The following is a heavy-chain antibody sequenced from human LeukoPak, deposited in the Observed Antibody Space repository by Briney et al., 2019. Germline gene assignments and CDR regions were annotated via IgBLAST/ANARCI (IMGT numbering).Heavy chain of an antibody. D-gene: IGHD3-22*01. CDR3: ASPRYYYDSSGFDY. Sequence: GGSLRLSCAASGLTFSSYWMSWVRQAPGKGLEWVANIKQEGSEKSYVASVKGRFTNSRENAKNSLYLQMNSLRAEDTAVYYCASPRYYYDSSGFDYWGQGTLVTVSS. J-gene: IGHJ4*02. CDR1: GLTFSSYW. CDR2: IKQEGSEK. V-gene: IGHV3-7*01.